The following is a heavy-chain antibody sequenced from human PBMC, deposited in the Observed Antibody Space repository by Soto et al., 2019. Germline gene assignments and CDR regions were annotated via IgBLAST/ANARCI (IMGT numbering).Heavy chain of an antibody. V-gene: IGHV1-2*02. Sequence: ASVKVSCKASGYTFTGYYMHWVRQAPGQGLEWMGWINPNSGGTNYAQKFQGRVTMTRDTSISTAYMELSRLRSDDTAVYYCARVGVYYYYYGMDVWGQGTTVTVAS. J-gene: IGHJ6*02. CDR2: INPNSGGT. CDR3: ARVGVYYYYYGMDV. CDR1: GYTFTGYY.